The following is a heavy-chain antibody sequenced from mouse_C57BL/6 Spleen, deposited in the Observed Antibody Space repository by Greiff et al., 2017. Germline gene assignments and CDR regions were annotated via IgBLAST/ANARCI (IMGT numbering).Heavy chain of an antibody. Sequence: EVKLVESGGGLVQPGGSMKLSCAASGFTFSDAWMDWVRQSPEKGLEWVAEIRNKANNHATYYAESVKGRFTISRDDSKSSVYLQMNSLRAEDTGIYYCTREGNYGAWFAYWGQGTLVTVSA. V-gene: IGHV6-6*01. CDR1: GFTFSDAW. D-gene: IGHD2-1*01. J-gene: IGHJ3*01. CDR3: TREGNYGAWFAY. CDR2: IRNKANNHAT.